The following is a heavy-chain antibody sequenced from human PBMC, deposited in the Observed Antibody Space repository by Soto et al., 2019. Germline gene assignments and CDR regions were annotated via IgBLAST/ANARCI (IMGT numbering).Heavy chain of an antibody. CDR3: ASIDSAAGTRGWFDP. Sequence: SETLSLTCTVSGGSISSSSYYWGWIRQPPGKGLEWIGSIYYSGSTYYNPSLKSRVTISVDTSKNQFFLKLSSVTAADTAVDYCASIDSAAGTRGWFDPWGQGTLVTVSS. J-gene: IGHJ5*02. CDR1: GGSISSSSYY. CDR2: IYYSGST. D-gene: IGHD6-13*01. V-gene: IGHV4-39*01.